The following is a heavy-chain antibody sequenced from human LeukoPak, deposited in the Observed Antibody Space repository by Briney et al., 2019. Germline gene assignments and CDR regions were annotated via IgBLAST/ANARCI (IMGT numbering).Heavy chain of an antibody. D-gene: IGHD5-12*01. V-gene: IGHV3-15*01. Sequence: GGSLRLSCAASGFTFSNAWMSWVRQAPGKGLEWVGRIKSKTDGGTTDYAAPVKGRFTISRDDSKNTLYLQMNDLQTEDTAVYYCTTSLSGYDFLFDYWGQGTLVTVSS. CDR1: GFTFSNAW. J-gene: IGHJ4*02. CDR2: IKSKTDGGTT. CDR3: TTSLSGYDFLFDY.